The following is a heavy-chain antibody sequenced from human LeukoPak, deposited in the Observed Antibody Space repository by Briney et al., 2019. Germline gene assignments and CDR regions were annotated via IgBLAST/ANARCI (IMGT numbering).Heavy chain of an antibody. Sequence: PGRSLRLYCAASGFTFDDYAMHWVRQAQGQGLEWVSGTSWNSGSIGYANSVKGRFTISRDNAKNSLYLQMNSMRAEDTALYYCAKVGSLLGTTVTTVAFDIWGQGTMVTVSS. J-gene: IGHJ3*02. D-gene: IGHD4-17*01. V-gene: IGHV3-9*01. CDR2: TSWNSGSI. CDR3: AKVGSLLGTTVTTVAFDI. CDR1: GFTFDDYA.